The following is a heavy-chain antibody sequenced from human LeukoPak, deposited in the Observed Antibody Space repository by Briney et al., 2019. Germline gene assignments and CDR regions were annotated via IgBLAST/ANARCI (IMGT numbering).Heavy chain of an antibody. CDR3: GRGPKGGWAGGL. CDR2: INSDGSST. D-gene: IGHD6-19*01. V-gene: IGHV3-74*01. CDR1: GFTFSSYW. Sequence: GGSLRLSCAASGFTFSSYWMHWVRQAPGKGLVWVSRINSDGSSTSYADSVKGRFTISRDNAKNTLYLQMNSLRAEDTAVYYCGRGPKGGWAGGLWGQGTLVTVSS. J-gene: IGHJ4*02.